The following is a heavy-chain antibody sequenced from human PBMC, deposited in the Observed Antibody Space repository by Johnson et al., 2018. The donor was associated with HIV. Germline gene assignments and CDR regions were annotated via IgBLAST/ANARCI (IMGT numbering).Heavy chain of an antibody. D-gene: IGHD3-3*01. Sequence: VQLVESGGGVVQPGRSLRLSCAASGFTFSSYWMSWVRQAPGKGLEWVANIKQDGSEKYYVDSVKGRFTISRDNAKNSLYLQMNSLRAEDSAVYYCARIYNFWSGFYSDAFDIWGQGTMVTVSS. V-gene: IGHV3-7*01. CDR3: ARIYNFWSGFYSDAFDI. J-gene: IGHJ3*02. CDR1: GFTFSSYW. CDR2: IKQDGSEK.